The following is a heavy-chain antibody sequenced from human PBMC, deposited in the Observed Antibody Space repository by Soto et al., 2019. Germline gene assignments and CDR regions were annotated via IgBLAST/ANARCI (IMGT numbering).Heavy chain of an antibody. V-gene: IGHV4-31*03. D-gene: IGHD4-17*01. CDR1: GASTGSGGYY. Sequence: QVQLQESGPGLVKTSQTLSLTCTVSGASTGSGGYYWSWIRQHPGKGLEWIGYIYYTGSSYYSPSLTRRASISVVTARNPYSLNLHSVTAADTAVSYWARAYYGDRGLAFDSWGQGTLVTVPS. CDR2: IYYTGSS. CDR3: ARAYYGDRGLAFDS. J-gene: IGHJ4*02.